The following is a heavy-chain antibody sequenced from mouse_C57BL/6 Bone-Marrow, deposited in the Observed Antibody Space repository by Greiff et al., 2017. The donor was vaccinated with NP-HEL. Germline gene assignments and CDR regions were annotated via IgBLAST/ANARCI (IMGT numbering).Heavy chain of an antibody. CDR1: GYTFTSYW. Sequence: QVQLQQPGAELVKPGASVKLSCKASGYTFTSYWMHWVKQRPGRGLEWIGRIDPNSGGTKYNEKFKSKSTLTVDKPSSTSYMQLSSLTSEDSAVYYCARGDMPLRYYAMDYWGQGTSVTVSS. J-gene: IGHJ4*01. CDR2: IDPNSGGT. D-gene: IGHD1-1*01. V-gene: IGHV1-72*01. CDR3: ARGDMPLRYYAMDY.